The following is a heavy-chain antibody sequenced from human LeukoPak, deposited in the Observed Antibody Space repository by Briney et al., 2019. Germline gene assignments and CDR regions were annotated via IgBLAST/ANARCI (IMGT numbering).Heavy chain of an antibody. CDR2: ISYDESNK. V-gene: IGHV3-30-3*01. Sequence: PGGSLTLSCAASGFTFSSYAMHWVRQAPGKGLEWVAVISYDESNKYYADSVKGRFTISRDNSKNTLYLQMNSLRAEDTAVYYCARDLSSGWYQWTYYYYGMDVWGQGTTVSVSS. J-gene: IGHJ6*02. CDR3: ARDLSSGWYQWTYYYYGMDV. CDR1: GFTFSSYA. D-gene: IGHD6-19*01.